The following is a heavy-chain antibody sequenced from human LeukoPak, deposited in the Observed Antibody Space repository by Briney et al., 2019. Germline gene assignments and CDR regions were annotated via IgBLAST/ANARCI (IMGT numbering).Heavy chain of an antibody. CDR1: GYTLTDLS. Sequence: GSLKVSCKVSGYTLTDLSIHWVRQAPGKGLEWMGGFVPEDGETIYAHKFQGRVTMTEDTSTDIAFLELSSLRSEDTAVYYCATDFSAAGTIFDYWGQGTLVTVPS. V-gene: IGHV1-24*01. J-gene: IGHJ4*02. D-gene: IGHD6-13*01. CDR3: ATDFSAAGTIFDY. CDR2: FVPEDGET.